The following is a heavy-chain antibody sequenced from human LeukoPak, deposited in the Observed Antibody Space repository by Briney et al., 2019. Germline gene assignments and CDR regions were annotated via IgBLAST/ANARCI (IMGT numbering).Heavy chain of an antibody. V-gene: IGHV4-59*08. D-gene: IGHD3-10*01. CDR3: ARSPFGPIDY. CDR2: IYYSGST. Sequence: PSETLSLTCTVSGGSISSYYWSWIWQPPGKGLEWIGYIYYSGSTNYNPSLKSRVTISVDTSKNQFSLKLSSVTAADTAVYYCARSPFGPIDYWGQGTLVTVSS. CDR1: GGSISSYY. J-gene: IGHJ4*02.